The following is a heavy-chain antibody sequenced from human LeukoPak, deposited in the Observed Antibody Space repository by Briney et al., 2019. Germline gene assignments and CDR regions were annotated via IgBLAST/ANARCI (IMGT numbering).Heavy chain of an antibody. J-gene: IGHJ4*02. CDR1: GGTSSSYT. CDR3: ARDRVVVAARVYYFDY. Sequence: VKVSCKASGGTSSSYTISWVRQAPGQGLEWMGRIIPILGIANYAQKFQGRVTITADKSTSTAYMELSSLRSEDTAVYYCARDRVVVAARVYYFDYWGQGTLVTVSS. D-gene: IGHD2-15*01. V-gene: IGHV1-69*04. CDR2: IIPILGIA.